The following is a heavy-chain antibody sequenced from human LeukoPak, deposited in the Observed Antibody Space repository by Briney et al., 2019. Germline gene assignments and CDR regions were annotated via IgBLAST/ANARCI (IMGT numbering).Heavy chain of an antibody. Sequence: SVEVSCKASGGTFSSYAISWVRQAPGQGLEWMGGIIPIFGTANYAQKFQGRVTITADESTSTAYMELSSLRSEDTAVYYCASNYYDSSGYYQWGQGTLVTVSS. CDR1: GGTFSSYA. D-gene: IGHD3-22*01. J-gene: IGHJ4*02. CDR3: ASNYYDSSGYYQ. V-gene: IGHV1-69*01. CDR2: IIPIFGTA.